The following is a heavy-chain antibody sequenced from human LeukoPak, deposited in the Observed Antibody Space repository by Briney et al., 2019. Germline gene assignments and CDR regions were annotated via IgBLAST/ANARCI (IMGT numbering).Heavy chain of an antibody. CDR1: GGSISSYY. V-gene: IGHV4-59*08. J-gene: IGHJ4*02. CDR2: IYYSGST. D-gene: IGHD2/OR15-2a*01. Sequence: PSETLSLTCTASGGSISSYYWSWIRQPPGKGLEWIGYIYYSGSTYYNPSLKSRVTISVDTSKNQFSLKLSSVTAADTAVYYCARSSRRVPWFDYWGQGALVTVSS. CDR3: ARSSRRVPWFDY.